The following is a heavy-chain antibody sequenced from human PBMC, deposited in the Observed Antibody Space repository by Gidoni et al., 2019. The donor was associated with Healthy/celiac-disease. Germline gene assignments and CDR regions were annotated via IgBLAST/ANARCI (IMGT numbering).Heavy chain of an antibody. CDR2: ISGYSGDT. J-gene: IGHJ4*02. CDR1: GYTVTSYG. V-gene: IGHV1-18*01. Sequence: QVHLVQSGAEVKKPGASVTVSCTASGYTVTSYGISWVRQEPGQGREWMGWISGYSGDTNYERKLQGRVTMTTDTSTSTAYMELRSLRSDDTAVYYCARAGGRRMVYTIPYDYWGQGTLVTVSS. D-gene: IGHD2-8*01. CDR3: ARAGGRRMVYTIPYDY.